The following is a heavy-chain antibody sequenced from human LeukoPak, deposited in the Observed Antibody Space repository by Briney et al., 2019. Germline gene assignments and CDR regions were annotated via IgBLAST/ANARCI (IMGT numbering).Heavy chain of an antibody. CDR1: GYTFTIYD. D-gene: IGHD3-9*01. V-gene: IGHV1-46*01. J-gene: IGHJ3*02. Sequence: ASVKVSCKASGYTFTIYDITWVRQAPGQGLEWMGIINPSGGSTTYAQKFQGRVTMTRDMSTTTLYMELSSLRSEDTALYYCALNQRTAYDILTGNLGAFDIWGQGTMVTVSS. CDR2: INPSGGST. CDR3: ALNQRTAYDILTGNLGAFDI.